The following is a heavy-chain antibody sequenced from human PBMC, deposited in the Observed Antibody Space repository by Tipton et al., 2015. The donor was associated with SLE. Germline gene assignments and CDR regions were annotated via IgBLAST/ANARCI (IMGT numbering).Heavy chain of an antibody. CDR2: IYTSGST. CDR3: ARDNPHDFWSVSAFDI. D-gene: IGHD3-3*01. V-gene: IGHV4-61*09. J-gene: IGHJ3*02. Sequence: TLSLTCTVSGGSISSGSYYWSWIRQPAGTGLEWIGHIYTSGSTNYNPSLKSRVTISVDTSKNQFSLKLSSVTAADTAVYYCARDNPHDFWSVSAFDIWGQGTMVTVSS. CDR1: GGSISSGSYY.